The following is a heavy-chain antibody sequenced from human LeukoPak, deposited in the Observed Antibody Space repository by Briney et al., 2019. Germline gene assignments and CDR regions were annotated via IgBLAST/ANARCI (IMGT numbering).Heavy chain of an antibody. Sequence: GGSLRLSCAASGFTFSSYGMLWVRQAPGRGLEWVAFIRYDGSNKHYADSVKGRFTISRDNSKNTLYLQMNSLRAEDTAVYYCAREPLGYFDYWGQGTLVTVSS. CDR2: IRYDGSNK. V-gene: IGHV3-30*02. J-gene: IGHJ4*02. CDR3: AREPLGYFDY. CDR1: GFTFSSYG.